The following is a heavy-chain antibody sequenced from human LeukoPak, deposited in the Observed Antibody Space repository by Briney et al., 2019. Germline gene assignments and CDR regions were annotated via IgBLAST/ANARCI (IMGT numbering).Heavy chain of an antibody. Sequence: GGSLRLSCAASGFTFSNAWMSWVRQAPGKGLEWVGRIKSKTDGGTTDYAAPVKGRFTISRDDSKNTLYLQMNSLKAEDTAVYYCTTIWYNWNYVDYWGQGTPVTVSS. CDR2: IKSKTDGGTT. V-gene: IGHV3-15*01. J-gene: IGHJ4*02. D-gene: IGHD1-7*01. CDR3: TTIWYNWNYVDY. CDR1: GFTFSNAW.